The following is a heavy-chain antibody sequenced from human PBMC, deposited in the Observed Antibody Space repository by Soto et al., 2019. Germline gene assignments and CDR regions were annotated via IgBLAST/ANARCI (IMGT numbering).Heavy chain of an antibody. CDR2: IIPIFGTA. J-gene: IGHJ6*02. CDR1: GGTFSSYA. Sequence: RASVKVSCKAPGGTFSSYAISWVRQAPGQGLEWMGGIIPIFGTANYAQKFQGRVTITADESTSTAYMELSSLRSEDTAVYYCARDAKNGYYYYGMDVWSQGTTVTVS. V-gene: IGHV1-69*13. D-gene: IGHD2-15*01. CDR3: ARDAKNGYYYYGMDV.